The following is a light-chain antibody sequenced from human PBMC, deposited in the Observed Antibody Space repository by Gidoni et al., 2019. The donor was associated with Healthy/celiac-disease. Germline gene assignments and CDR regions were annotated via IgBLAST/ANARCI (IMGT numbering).Light chain of an antibody. Sequence: EIVMTQSPATLSVSPGERATLSCRASQSVSSNLAWYQQQPGQAPRLLIYGASTRATGIPARFSGSGSGTEFTLTISSLQSEDFAGYYCQFRDTFGQXTKLEIK. CDR1: QSVSSN. CDR3: QFRDT. V-gene: IGKV3-15*01. CDR2: GAS. J-gene: IGKJ2*01.